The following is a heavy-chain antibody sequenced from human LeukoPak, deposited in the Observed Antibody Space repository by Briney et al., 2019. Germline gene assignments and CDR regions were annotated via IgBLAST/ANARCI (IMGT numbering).Heavy chain of an antibody. D-gene: IGHD1-26*01. J-gene: IGHJ4*02. Sequence: GGSLRLSCAASGFTFSSYWMHWVRQAPGKGLVWVSRINTDGSSTSYADSVKGRFTISRDNAKNTLYLQMNSLRAEDTAAYYCAREWELLRALDYWGQGTLVTVSS. CDR2: INTDGSST. CDR3: AREWELLRALDY. V-gene: IGHV3-74*01. CDR1: GFTFSSYW.